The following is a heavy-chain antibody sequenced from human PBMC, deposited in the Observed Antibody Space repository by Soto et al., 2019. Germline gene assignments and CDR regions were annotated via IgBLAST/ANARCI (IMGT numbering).Heavy chain of an antibody. CDR3: AKDGPLRGYSRGGQYYFDY. CDR2: ISYDGSNK. D-gene: IGHD5-18*01. Sequence: QVQLVESGGGVVQPGRSLRLSCAASGFTFSSYGMHWVRQAPGKGLEWVAVISYDGSNKYYADSVKGRFTISRDNSKNTLYLQMNSLRAEDTAVYYCAKDGPLRGYSRGGQYYFDYWGQGTLVTVSS. CDR1: GFTFSSYG. V-gene: IGHV3-30*18. J-gene: IGHJ4*02.